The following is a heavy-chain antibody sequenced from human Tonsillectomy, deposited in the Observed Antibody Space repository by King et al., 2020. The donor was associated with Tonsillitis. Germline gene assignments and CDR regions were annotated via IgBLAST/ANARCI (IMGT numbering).Heavy chain of an antibody. J-gene: IGHJ4*02. D-gene: IGHD4-23*01. CDR3: ARDVTFGGKY. CDR1: GLTFSSYW. V-gene: IGHV3-7*03. Sequence: VQLVESGGGLVQPGGSLRLSCAVSGLTFSSYWLSWVRQAPGKGLEWVANIYQNGGEKYYVDSVKGRFTISRENAKNSLYLQMNSLRADDTAVYYCARDVTFGGKYWGPGTLVTVAS. CDR2: IYQNGGEK.